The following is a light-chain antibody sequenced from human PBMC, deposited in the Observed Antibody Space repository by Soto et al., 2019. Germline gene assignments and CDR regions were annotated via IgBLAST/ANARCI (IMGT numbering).Light chain of an antibody. CDR3: QQSGSSPLT. J-gene: IGKJ4*01. CDR2: GAS. V-gene: IGKV3-20*01. Sequence: EIVLTQSPGTLSLSPGERASLSCSASQSVSNNYLAWYQQKPGQAPRLLINGASKRATGIPDRFSGSGSATDFTLTISRLEPEDFAVYFCQQSGSSPLTFGGGTKVDNK. CDR1: QSVSNNY.